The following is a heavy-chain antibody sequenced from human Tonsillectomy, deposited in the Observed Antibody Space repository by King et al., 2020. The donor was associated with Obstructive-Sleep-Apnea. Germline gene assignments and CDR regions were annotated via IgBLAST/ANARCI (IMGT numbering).Heavy chain of an antibody. CDR1: GGSISSSSYY. V-gene: IGHV4-39*07. CDR2: IYYSGST. J-gene: IGHJ4*02. D-gene: IGHD6-19*01. Sequence: LQLQESGPGLVKPSETLSLTCTVSGGSISSSSYYWGWIRQPPGKGLEWIGSIYYSGSTYYNPSLKSRVTISVDTSKNQFSLKLSSVTAADTAVYYCAGDGVAGISTNFDYWGQGTLVTVSS. CDR3: AGDGVAGISTNFDY.